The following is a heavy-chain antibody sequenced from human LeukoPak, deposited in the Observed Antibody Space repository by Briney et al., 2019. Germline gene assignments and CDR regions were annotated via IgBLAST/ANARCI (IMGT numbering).Heavy chain of an antibody. Sequence: GGSLRLSCAASGFTFSSYEMNWVRQAPGKGLEWVSYISSSGSTIYYADSVKGRFTISRDNAKNSLYLQMNSLRAEDTAVYYCARERALYHGNADFDYWGQGTLVTVSA. CDR3: ARERALYHGNADFDY. J-gene: IGHJ4*02. CDR2: ISSSGSTI. CDR1: GFTFSSYE. D-gene: IGHD3-10*01. V-gene: IGHV3-48*03.